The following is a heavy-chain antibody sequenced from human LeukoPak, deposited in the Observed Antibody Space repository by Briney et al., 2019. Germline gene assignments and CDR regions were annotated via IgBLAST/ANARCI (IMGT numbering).Heavy chain of an antibody. CDR1: GFTFSSYG. CDR2: IRYDGSNK. Sequence: GGSLRLSCAASGFTFSSYGMHWVRQAPGKGLEWVAFIRYDGSNKYYADSVKGRFTISRDNSKNTLYLQMGSLRAEDMAVYYCARDLFGTTDYWGQGTLVTVSS. CDR3: ARDLFGTTDY. D-gene: IGHD1-7*01. J-gene: IGHJ4*02. V-gene: IGHV3-30*02.